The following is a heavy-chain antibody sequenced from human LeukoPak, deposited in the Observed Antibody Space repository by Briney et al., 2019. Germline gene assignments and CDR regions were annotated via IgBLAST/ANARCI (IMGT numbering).Heavy chain of an antibody. CDR3: ARAYSGFSSRGFDY. CDR2: IWYDGSNK. CDR1: GFTFSSYA. J-gene: IGHJ4*02. Sequence: GGSLRLSCAASGFTFSSYAMTWVRQAPGKGLEWVADIWYDGSNKYYADSVKGRFTISRDNSKNTVSLQMTSLRAEDTAVYYCARAYSGFSSRGFDYWGQGTLVSVSS. D-gene: IGHD5-12*01. V-gene: IGHV3-33*08.